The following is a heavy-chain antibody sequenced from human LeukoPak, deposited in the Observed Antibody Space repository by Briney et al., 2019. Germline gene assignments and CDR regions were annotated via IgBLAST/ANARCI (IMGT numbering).Heavy chain of an antibody. D-gene: IGHD2-21*01. CDR1: GFTVTSNS. J-gene: IGHJ4*02. CDR2: SYDTGNT. V-gene: IGHV3-53*01. CDR3: ARGVGHIRGY. Sequence: PGGSLRLSCAASGFTVTSNSLTWVRRAPGKGLEWVSVSYDTGNTYYADSVKGRFTISGDISKNTLYLQMNGLRAEDTAVYYCARGVGHIRGYWGQGTLVTVSS.